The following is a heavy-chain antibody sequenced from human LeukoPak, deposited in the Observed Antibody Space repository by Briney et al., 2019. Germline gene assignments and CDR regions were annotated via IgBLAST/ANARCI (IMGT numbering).Heavy chain of an antibody. J-gene: IGHJ5*02. D-gene: IGHD5-18*01. CDR1: GFTFSSYS. Sequence: GGSLRLSCAASGFTFSSYSMNWVRQAPGKGLEWVSSISSSSSYIYYADSVKGRFTISRDNAKNSLYLQMNSLRAEDTAVYYCARDIYSYGSRWFDPWGQGTLVTVSS. CDR2: ISSSSSYI. CDR3: ARDIYSYGSRWFDP. V-gene: IGHV3-21*01.